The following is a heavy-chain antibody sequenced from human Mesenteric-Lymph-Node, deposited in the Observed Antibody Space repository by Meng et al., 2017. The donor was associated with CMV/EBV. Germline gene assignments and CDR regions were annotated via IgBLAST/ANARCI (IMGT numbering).Heavy chain of an antibody. V-gene: IGHV1-46*01. CDR3: ARGGGSSDLWGLMDFYGMDV. CDR1: GLTFSDYG. D-gene: IGHD3/OR15-3a*01. CDR2: INPSGDSA. Sequence: GESLKISCAASGLTFSDYGIHWVRQAPGKGLEWMAMINPSGDSANYAQKFQGRVTMTRDTSTSTVYMELSSLTSEDTAVYYCARGGGSSDLWGLMDFYGMDVWGRGTTVTVSS. J-gene: IGHJ6*02.